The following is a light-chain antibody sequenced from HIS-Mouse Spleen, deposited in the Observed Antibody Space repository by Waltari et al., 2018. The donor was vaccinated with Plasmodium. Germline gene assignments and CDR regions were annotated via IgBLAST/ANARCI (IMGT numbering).Light chain of an antibody. CDR2: VAS. J-gene: IGKJ3*01. CDR3: QQYNNWSFT. Sequence: EIVMTQSPATLSVSPGERATLSCRASQRVRSNLAWYQQKPGQAPRLLIYVASTRATGIPARFSGSGSGTEFTLTISSLQSEDFAVYYCQQYNNWSFTFGPGTKVDIK. V-gene: IGKV3-15*01. CDR1: QRVRSN.